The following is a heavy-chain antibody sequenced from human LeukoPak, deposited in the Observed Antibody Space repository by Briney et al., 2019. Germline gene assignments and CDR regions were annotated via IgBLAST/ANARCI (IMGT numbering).Heavy chain of an antibody. J-gene: IGHJ4*02. D-gene: IGHD2-2*01. CDR3: ARDLPAAVD. V-gene: IGHV3-21*01. Sequence: PGGSLRLAWEAAGFSFSSYSMGWVRQAAGKGLEWVSFISRDSNDIYHADSVRGRFTISRDNAKNSLYLQMSSLRADDTAVYYCARDLPAAVDWGQGTQVTVSS. CDR1: GFSFSSYS. CDR2: ISRDSNDI.